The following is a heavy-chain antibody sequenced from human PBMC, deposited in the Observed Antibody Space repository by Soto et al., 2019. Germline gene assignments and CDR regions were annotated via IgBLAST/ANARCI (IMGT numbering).Heavy chain of an antibody. CDR3: ARLEGLATISYYFDF. Sequence: QLQLQESGPGLVKPSETLSLTCSVSDDSINSDKYYWGWIRQPPGKGLEWIGSIYYRGNAYYNPSLQTRVTISIDKSKSQFSLRLNSVTAADSAVYFCARLEGLATISYYFDFWGPGALVTVSS. J-gene: IGHJ4*02. CDR2: IYYRGNA. CDR1: DDSINSDKYY. V-gene: IGHV4-39*01. D-gene: IGHD3-9*01.